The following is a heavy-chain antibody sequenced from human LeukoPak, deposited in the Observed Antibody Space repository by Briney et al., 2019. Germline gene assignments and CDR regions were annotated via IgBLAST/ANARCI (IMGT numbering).Heavy chain of an antibody. CDR2: IYHSGST. CDR3: ARVDCTSTRCSWGQTYYYGMDV. V-gene: IGHV4-4*02. Sequence: SSGTLSLTCAVSGGSISSSNWWSWVRQPPGKGLEGIGEIYHSGSTNYNPSLKSRVTISVDKSKNQFSLTMTSVTAADTAVYYCARVDCTSTRCSWGQTYYYGMDVWGKGTTVTASS. CDR1: GGSISSSNW. J-gene: IGHJ6*04. D-gene: IGHD2-2*01.